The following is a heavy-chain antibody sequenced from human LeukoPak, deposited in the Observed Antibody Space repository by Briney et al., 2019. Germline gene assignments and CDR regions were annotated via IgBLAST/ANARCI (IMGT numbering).Heavy chain of an antibody. CDR3: AKGDTTWELPHDY. CDR1: RFTFSSYA. J-gene: IGHJ4*02. Sequence: GGSLRLSCAASRFTFSSYAMSWVRQAPGKGLEWVSAISGSGGITSYADSVKGRFTISRDNSKNTLYLQMNSLRAEDTAVYYCAKGDTTWELPHDYWGQGTLVTVSS. V-gene: IGHV3-23*01. CDR2: ISGSGGIT. D-gene: IGHD1-26*01.